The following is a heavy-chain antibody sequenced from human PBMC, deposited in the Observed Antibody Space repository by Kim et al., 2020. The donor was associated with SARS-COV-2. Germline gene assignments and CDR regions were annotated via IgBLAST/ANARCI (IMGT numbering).Heavy chain of an antibody. CDR3: ARVRDLGVAWFDP. J-gene: IGHJ5*02. CDR1: GGTFDTYA. D-gene: IGHD2-21*01. V-gene: IGHV1-69*11. CDR2: IIPVLRSS. Sequence: SVKVSCKTSGGTFDTYAINWVRQASGQGPEWMGNIIPVLRSSNYAQKFQGRVTFTADASTTTVYMELHSPTSDDTAVYYCARVRDLGVAWFDPWGQGTLVTVSS.